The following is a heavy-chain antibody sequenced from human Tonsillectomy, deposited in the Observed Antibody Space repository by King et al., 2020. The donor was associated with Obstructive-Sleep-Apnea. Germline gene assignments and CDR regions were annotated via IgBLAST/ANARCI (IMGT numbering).Heavy chain of an antibody. J-gene: IGHJ4*02. Sequence: VQLVESGGGLVQPGGALRLSCAASGFTFSSYDTIWVRHAPGKGLEWVSAMSGRGGSTYYAYSVKGRLTISIDNSKNTLYLQMNSLRAEDTAVYYCATGRYDILTGYYPPFDYWGQGTLVTVSS. CDR3: ATGRYDILTGYYPPFDY. D-gene: IGHD3-9*01. V-gene: IGHV3-23*04. CDR1: GFTFSSYD. CDR2: MSGRGGST.